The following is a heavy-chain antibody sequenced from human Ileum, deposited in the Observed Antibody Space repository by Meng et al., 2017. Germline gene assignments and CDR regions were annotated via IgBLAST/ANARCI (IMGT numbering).Heavy chain of an antibody. J-gene: IGHJ4*02. CDR1: GLSVGRNH. CDR3: ARDKGSGSSDEESGFDY. V-gene: IGHV3-66*02. D-gene: IGHD6-19*01. Sequence: GGSLRLSCAASGLSVGRNHMSWIRQAPGRGLEWVSVIYSDGKTSYAESVKGRFTISRDIFKNTLYLQVKTLRSEDTAVYFCARDKGSGSSDEESGFDYWGQGTLVTVSS. CDR2: IYSDGKT.